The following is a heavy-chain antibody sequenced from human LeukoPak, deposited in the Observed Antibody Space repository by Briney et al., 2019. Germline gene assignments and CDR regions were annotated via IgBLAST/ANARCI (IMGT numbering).Heavy chain of an antibody. CDR3: ARDGAVTNGRYFDY. CDR1: GFTFSTYS. CDR2: ISSSSSYI. D-gene: IGHD4-17*01. J-gene: IGHJ4*02. V-gene: IGHV3-21*01. Sequence: GGSLRLSCVDSGFTFSTYSMNWVRQAPGEGLEWVSSISSSSSYIYYGDSVKGRFTISRDNAKNSLYLQMNSLRAEDTAVYYCARDGAVTNGRYFDYWGQGTLVTVSS.